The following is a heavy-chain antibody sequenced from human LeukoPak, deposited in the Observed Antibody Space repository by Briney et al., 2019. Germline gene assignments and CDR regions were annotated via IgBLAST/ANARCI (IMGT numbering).Heavy chain of an antibody. J-gene: IGHJ5*02. CDR2: INSDGSST. CDR3: ARDGSIAVKNWFDP. V-gene: IGHV3-74*01. CDR1: GFTFSSYW. Sequence: PGGSLRLSCAASGFTFSSYWMHWVRQAPGKGLVWVSRINSDGSSTNYADSVKGRFTISRDNAKNSLYLQMNSLRAEDTAVYYRARDGSIAVKNWFDPWGQGTLVTVSS. D-gene: IGHD6-19*01.